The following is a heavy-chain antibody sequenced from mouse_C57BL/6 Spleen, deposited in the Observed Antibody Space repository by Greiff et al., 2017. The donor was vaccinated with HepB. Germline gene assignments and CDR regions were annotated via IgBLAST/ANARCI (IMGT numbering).Heavy chain of an antibody. CDR1: GFSLTSYG. CDR3: ARNDYGSSYGYYYAMDY. Sequence: QVQLKESGPGLVQPSQSLSITCTVSGFSLTSYGVHWVRQSPGKGLEWLGVIWSGGSTDYNAAFISRLSISKDNSKSQVFFKMNSLQADDTAIYYCARNDYGSSYGYYYAMDYWGQGTSVTVSS. J-gene: IGHJ4*01. CDR2: IWSGGST. D-gene: IGHD1-1*01. V-gene: IGHV2-2*01.